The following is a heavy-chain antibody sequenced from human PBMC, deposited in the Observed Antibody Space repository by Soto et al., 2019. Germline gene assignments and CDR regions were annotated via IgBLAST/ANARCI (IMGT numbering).Heavy chain of an antibody. Sequence: HPGGSLRLSCAASGFTFSSYGMHWVRQAPGKGLEWVSGISGGGGSIHYVDSVKGRFTISRDNSKNTLYLQMNSLRGEDTAVYYCAKGKSSNYVSHAFDVWGQGTMVTVSS. CDR3: AKGKSSNYVSHAFDV. CDR2: ISGGGGSI. D-gene: IGHD3-10*02. CDR1: GFTFSSYG. J-gene: IGHJ3*01. V-gene: IGHV3-23*01.